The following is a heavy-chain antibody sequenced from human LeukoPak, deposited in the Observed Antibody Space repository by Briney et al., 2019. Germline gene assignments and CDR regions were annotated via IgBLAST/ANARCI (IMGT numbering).Heavy chain of an antibody. D-gene: IGHD3-9*01. CDR2: FYYRGST. V-gene: IGHV4-59*08. Sequence: SETLSLTCTVSGGAISSYSWSWIRQPPVKGLEWIGYFYYRGSTNSNPSLKSRVTISADTSKNQFSLKLSSVTAADTAVYYCAKLLTGWYSFDYWGQGTLVTVSS. CDR3: AKLLTGWYSFDY. CDR1: GGAISSYS. J-gene: IGHJ4*02.